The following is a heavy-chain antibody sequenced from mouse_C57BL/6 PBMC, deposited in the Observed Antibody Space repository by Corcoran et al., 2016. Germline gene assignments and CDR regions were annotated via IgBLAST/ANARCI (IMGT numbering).Heavy chain of an antibody. J-gene: IGHJ4*01. CDR2: INPNNGGT. CDR3: ARDYSYAMDY. V-gene: IGHV1-26*01. Sequence: EVQLQQSGPELVKPGAAVKISCKASGYTFTDYYMNWVKQSHGKSIEWIGDINPNNGGTSYNQKFKGKATLTVDKSSSTAYMELRSLTSEDSAVYYCARDYSYAMDYWGQGTSVTVSS. D-gene: IGHD1-1*01. CDR1: GYTFTDYY.